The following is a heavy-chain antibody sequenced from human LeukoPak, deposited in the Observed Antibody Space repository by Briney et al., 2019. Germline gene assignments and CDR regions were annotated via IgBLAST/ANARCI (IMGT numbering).Heavy chain of an antibody. CDR2: ISGTGSNT. CDR1: GFTFNAYV. Sequence: GGSLSLSCAASGFTFNAYVMSWVRQAPGKGLEWVSSISGTGSNTYYTASVKGQFIISRDNSKNTLFLQMNTLGVEDTAVYYCAKQTTQYYFDYWGQGTLVTVSS. V-gene: IGHV3-23*01. J-gene: IGHJ4*02. CDR3: AKQTTQYYFDY. D-gene: IGHD2-15*01.